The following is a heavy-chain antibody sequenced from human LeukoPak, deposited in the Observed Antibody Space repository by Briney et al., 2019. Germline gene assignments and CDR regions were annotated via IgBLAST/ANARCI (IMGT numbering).Heavy chain of an antibody. Sequence: PGGTLRLSCAASGFSFSAYGMSWVRQAPGEGLEWVSSITGSTRTTYYTDSVKGRFSVSRDNSKNTLYLQMNSLRVDDTAVYYCARGSCSNIRCHDAFDIWGQGTMVTVSS. V-gene: IGHV3-23*01. CDR3: ARGSCSNIRCHDAFDI. CDR1: GFSFSAYG. D-gene: IGHD2-2*01. J-gene: IGHJ3*02. CDR2: ITGSTRTT.